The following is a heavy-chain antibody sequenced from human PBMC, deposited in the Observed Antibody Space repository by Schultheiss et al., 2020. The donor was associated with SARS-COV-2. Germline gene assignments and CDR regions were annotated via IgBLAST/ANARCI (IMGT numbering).Heavy chain of an antibody. Sequence: GESLKISCKGSGYSFTSYWIGWVRQMPGKGLEWMGIIYPGDSDTRYSPSFQGQVTISADKSISTAYLQWSSLKASDTAMYYCARPREMATITHAFDIWGQGTMVTVSS. J-gene: IGHJ3*02. CDR3: ARPREMATITHAFDI. V-gene: IGHV5-51*01. CDR1: GYSFTSYW. D-gene: IGHD5-24*01. CDR2: IYPGDSDT.